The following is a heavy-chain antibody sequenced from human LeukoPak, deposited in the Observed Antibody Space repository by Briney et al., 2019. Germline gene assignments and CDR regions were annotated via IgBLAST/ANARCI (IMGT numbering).Heavy chain of an antibody. V-gene: IGHV3-33*01. CDR3: ARGADYSFDQ. J-gene: IGHJ4*02. Sequence: GRSLRLSCAASGFTLSRYGMHWVRQAPGKGLEWVAVIWNDGRNKYYADSVKGRFTITRDNSKNTVYLQMNSLRAEDTAVYYCARGADYSFDQWGQGTLVTVSS. D-gene: IGHD2-21*01. CDR1: GFTLSRYG. CDR2: IWNDGRNK.